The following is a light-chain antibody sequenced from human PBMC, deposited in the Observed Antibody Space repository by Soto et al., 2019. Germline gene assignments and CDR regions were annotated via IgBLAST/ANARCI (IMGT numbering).Light chain of an antibody. CDR3: TQGTHWPRT. CDR2: RVS. V-gene: IGKV2-30*01. CDR1: KSLVYSDGNTH. Sequence: DVVLTQSPLSLPVNFGQPASISCRSSKSLVYSDGNTHLIWFHQRPGQSPRRLIYRVSSRDSGVPGRFSGSGSGTEFTLEISRVEAEDVGIYFCTQGTHWPRTFGQGTKVEVK. J-gene: IGKJ1*01.